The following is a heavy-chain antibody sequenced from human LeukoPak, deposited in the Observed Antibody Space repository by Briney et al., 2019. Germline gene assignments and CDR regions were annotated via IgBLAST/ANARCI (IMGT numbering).Heavy chain of an antibody. CDR1: VGSIRSYY. V-gene: IGHV4-59*01. J-gene: IGHJ4*02. Sequence: SETLSLTCTVSVGSIRSYYWSWIRQPPGKGLEWIGYIYYSGSTNYNPSLKSRVTISVDTSKNQFSLKLSSVTAANAAVYDCTSAPLYCSGGSCYTGFLDYWGQGTLVTVSS. D-gene: IGHD2-15*01. CDR3: TSAPLYCSGGSCYTGFLDY. CDR2: IYYSGST.